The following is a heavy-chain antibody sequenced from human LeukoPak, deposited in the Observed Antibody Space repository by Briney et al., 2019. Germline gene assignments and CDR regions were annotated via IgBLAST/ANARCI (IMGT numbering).Heavy chain of an antibody. CDR1: AYTFTGYY. J-gene: IGHJ4*02. V-gene: IGHV1-2*02. CDR3: AREPSNSGYDYLYYFDY. D-gene: IGHD5-12*01. Sequence: GASVTVSCTASAYTFTGYYMHWVRQAPGQGLEWMGWINPDNGGTNYAQKLQGRVTMTRDMSISTAYMELSRLRSDDTAVYYCAREPSNSGYDYLYYFDYWGQGTLVTVSS. CDR2: INPDNGGT.